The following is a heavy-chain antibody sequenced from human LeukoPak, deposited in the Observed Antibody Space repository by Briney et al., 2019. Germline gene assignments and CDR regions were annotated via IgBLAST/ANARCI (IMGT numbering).Heavy chain of an antibody. J-gene: IGHJ3*02. CDR3: ARVAGITGTTSAFDI. CDR2: IYYSGST. D-gene: IGHD1-7*01. V-gene: IGHV4-31*03. CDR1: GGSISSGGYY. Sequence: PSETLSLTCTVSGGSISSGGYYWSWIRQHPGKGLEWIVNIYYSGSTYYNPSLKSRVTISVDTSKIQFSLKLSSVTAADTAVYYCARVAGITGTTSAFDIWGQGTMVTVSS.